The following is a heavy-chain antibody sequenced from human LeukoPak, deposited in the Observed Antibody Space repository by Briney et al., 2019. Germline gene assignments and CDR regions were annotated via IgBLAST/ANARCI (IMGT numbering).Heavy chain of an antibody. J-gene: IGHJ6*02. Sequence: SQTLSLTCAISGDSVSSNSAAWNWIRQSPSRGLEWLGRTYYRSKWYNEYAVSVKSRITINPDTSKNQFSLQLNSVTPEDTAVYYCARETLSMYSSGWTPSYYYYGMDVWGQGTTVTVSS. V-gene: IGHV6-1*01. CDR3: ARETLSMYSSGWTPSYYYYGMDV. CDR1: GDSVSSNSAA. CDR2: TYYRSKWYN. D-gene: IGHD6-19*01.